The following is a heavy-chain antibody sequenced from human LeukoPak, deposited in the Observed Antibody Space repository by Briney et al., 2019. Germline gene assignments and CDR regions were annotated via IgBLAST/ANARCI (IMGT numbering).Heavy chain of an antibody. CDR1: GGSISSSNW. V-gene: IGHV4-4*02. CDR2: IYHSGST. CDR3: ARAYSPVSNGSHSLFDP. Sequence: KSSETLSLTCAVSGGSISSSNWWSWVRQPPGKGLEWIGEIYHSGSTNYNPSLKSRVTISEDTSKNQFSLNVNSVTAADTAIYYCARAYSPVSNGSHSLFDPWGQGTLVTVSS. J-gene: IGHJ5*02. D-gene: IGHD1-26*01.